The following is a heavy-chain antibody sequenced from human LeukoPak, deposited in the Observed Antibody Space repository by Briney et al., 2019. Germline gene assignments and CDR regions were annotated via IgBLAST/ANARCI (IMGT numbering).Heavy chain of an antibody. CDR2: ISGNGGTT. Sequence: GGSLRLSCAASGITFSSFVMNWVRQAPGKGLEWVSSISGNGGTTAYADSVKGRFTVSRDNYNNMLYLQMNSLRAEDTAVYYCAKRPPSSFWGALDYWGQGTLVTVSS. J-gene: IGHJ4*02. CDR1: GITFSSFV. D-gene: IGHD7-27*01. CDR3: AKRPPSSFWGALDY. V-gene: IGHV3-23*01.